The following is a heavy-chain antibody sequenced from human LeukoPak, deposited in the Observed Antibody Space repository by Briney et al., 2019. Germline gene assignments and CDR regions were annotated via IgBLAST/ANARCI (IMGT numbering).Heavy chain of an antibody. Sequence: PGGSLRLSCAASGFTFSSYAMSWVRQAPGKGLEWLSAISGSGGSTYYADSVKGRFTISRDNSKNTLYLQMNSLRAEDTAVYYCATLSLSSGWYFDYWGQGTLVTVSS. CDR3: ATLSLSSGWYFDY. V-gene: IGHV3-23*01. CDR1: GFTFSSYA. J-gene: IGHJ4*02. D-gene: IGHD6-19*01. CDR2: ISGSGGST.